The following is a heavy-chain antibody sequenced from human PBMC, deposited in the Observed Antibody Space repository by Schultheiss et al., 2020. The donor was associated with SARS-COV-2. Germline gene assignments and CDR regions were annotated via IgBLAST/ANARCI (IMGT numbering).Heavy chain of an antibody. J-gene: IGHJ6*02. Sequence: SETLSLTCTVSGGSITSGGFYWSWLRQHPGKGLEWIGNIYYSGSTYYNPSLESRVSFSVDASKNHFSLKLYSVTAADTAVYYCARGSLLPLRGDYYYYAMDVWGQGTTVTVSS. CDR2: IYYSGST. D-gene: IGHD3-10*01. CDR3: ARGSLLPLRGDYYYYAMDV. CDR1: GGSITSGGFY. V-gene: IGHV4-31*03.